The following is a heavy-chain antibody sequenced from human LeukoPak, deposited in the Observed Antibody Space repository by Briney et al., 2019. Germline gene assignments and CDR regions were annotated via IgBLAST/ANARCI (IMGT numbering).Heavy chain of an antibody. Sequence: SETLSLTCAVYGGSFSGYYWSWIRQPPGKGLEWIGYIYHSGSTYYNPSLKSRVTISVDRSKNQFSLKLSSVTAADTAVYYCARDRNYGDYGGPFDPWGQGTLVTVSS. CDR1: GGSFSGYY. CDR3: ARDRNYGDYGGPFDP. D-gene: IGHD4-17*01. J-gene: IGHJ5*02. V-gene: IGHV4-34*01. CDR2: IYHSGST.